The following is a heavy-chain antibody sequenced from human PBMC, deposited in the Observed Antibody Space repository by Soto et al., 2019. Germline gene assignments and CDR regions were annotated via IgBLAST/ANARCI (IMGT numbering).Heavy chain of an antibody. CDR3: ARGYCSSTSCYPLYFDY. Sequence: GGSLRLSCAASGFTFSSYAMYWVRQAPGTGLEWVAVISYDGSNESYADSVKGRFTISRDNSKNTLYLQMNSLRAEDTAVYYCARGYCSSTSCYPLYFDYWGQGTLVTVSS. CDR1: GFTFSSYA. J-gene: IGHJ4*02. CDR2: ISYDGSNE. V-gene: IGHV3-30-3*01. D-gene: IGHD2-2*01.